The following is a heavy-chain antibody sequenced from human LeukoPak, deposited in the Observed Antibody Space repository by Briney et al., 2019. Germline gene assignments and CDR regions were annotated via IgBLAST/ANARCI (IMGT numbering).Heavy chain of an antibody. CDR3: ARGNYYGSGSYYYYYGMDV. CDR1: GGSFSGYY. J-gene: IGHJ6*04. D-gene: IGHD3-10*01. V-gene: IGHV4-34*01. CDR2: INHSGST. Sequence: SETLSLTCAVYGGSFSGYYWSWIRQPPGKGLDLIGAINHSGSTNYNPSLKSRVTISVDTSKNQFSLKLSSVTAADTAVYYCARGNYYGSGSYYYYYGMDVWGKGTTVTVSS.